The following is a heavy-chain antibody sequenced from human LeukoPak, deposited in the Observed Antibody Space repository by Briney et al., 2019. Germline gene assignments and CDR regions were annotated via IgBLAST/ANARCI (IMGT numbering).Heavy chain of an antibody. CDR3: ARHLRATDAFDI. CDR1: GGSTSSSSYY. CDR2: IYYSGST. Sequence: SETLSLTCTVSGGSTSSSSYYWGWIRQPPGKGLEWTGNIYYSGSTYYNPSLKSRVTISVDASRNQFSLKLSSVTAADTAVYYRARHLRATDAFDIWGQGTMVTVSS. V-gene: IGHV4-39*01. J-gene: IGHJ3*02.